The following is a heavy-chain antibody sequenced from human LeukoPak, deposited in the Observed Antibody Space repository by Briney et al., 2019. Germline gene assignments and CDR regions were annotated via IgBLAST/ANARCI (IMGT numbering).Heavy chain of an antibody. CDR3: AKGHGWEAFYYYYYMDV. CDR2: ISYDGSNK. CDR1: GFTFSSYA. Sequence: GRSLRLSCAASGFTFSSYAMHWVRQAPGKGLEWVAVISYDGSNKYYADSVKGRFTISRDNSKNTLYLKMNSLRAEDTAVYYCAKGHGWEAFYYYYYMDVWGKGTTVTISS. J-gene: IGHJ6*03. D-gene: IGHD1-26*01. V-gene: IGHV3-30*04.